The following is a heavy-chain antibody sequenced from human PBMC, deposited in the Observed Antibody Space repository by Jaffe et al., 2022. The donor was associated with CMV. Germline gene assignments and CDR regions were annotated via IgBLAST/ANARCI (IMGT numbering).Heavy chain of an antibody. J-gene: IGHJ4*02. CDR3: ARRGRFQGFGEGAYYFDY. CDR2: IYYSGST. D-gene: IGHD3-10*01. Sequence: QVQLQESGPGLVKPSETLSLTCTVSGGSISSYYWSWIRQPPGKGLEWIGYIYYSGSTNYNPSLKSRVTISVDTSKNQFSLKLSSVTAADTAVYYCARRGRFQGFGEGAYYFDYWGQGTLVTVSS. CDR1: GGSISSYY. V-gene: IGHV4-59*08.